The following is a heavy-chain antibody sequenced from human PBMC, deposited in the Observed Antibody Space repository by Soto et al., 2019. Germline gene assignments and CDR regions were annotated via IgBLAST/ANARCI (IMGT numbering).Heavy chain of an antibody. Sequence: QVQLVQSGAEVQKPGVSVKVSCKASGYTFTSYYMHWVRQDPGQGLEWMGIINPSGGSTSYAQKFKGRVTMTRDTCTSTVYMELSSLRSEDTAVYYCARAPYGDYWFDPWGQGTLVTVSS. D-gene: IGHD4-17*01. CDR1: GYTFTSYY. CDR2: INPSGGST. J-gene: IGHJ5*02. V-gene: IGHV1-46*03. CDR3: ARAPYGDYWFDP.